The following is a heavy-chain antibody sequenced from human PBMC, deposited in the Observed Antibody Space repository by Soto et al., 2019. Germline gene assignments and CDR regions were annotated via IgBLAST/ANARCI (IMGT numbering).Heavy chain of an antibody. CDR1: GYTFTSYG. V-gene: IGHV1-18*01. CDR3: ARGGGPPTLLDY. D-gene: IGHD2-15*01. J-gene: IGHJ4*02. Sequence: QVPLVQSGAAVEMPGASVKVYCKASGYTFTSYGISWVRQAPGHGLAWMGWISAYNGNTHYAQKLQCRVTMTTDTSTSTAYMELRSLRSDDTAVYYCARGGGPPTLLDYWGQGTLVTVSS. CDR2: ISAYNGNT.